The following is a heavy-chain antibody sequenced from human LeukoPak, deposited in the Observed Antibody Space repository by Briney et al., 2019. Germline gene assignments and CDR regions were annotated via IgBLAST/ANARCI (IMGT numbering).Heavy chain of an antibody. J-gene: IGHJ4*02. CDR3: ARISIMTTMTKPFDY. V-gene: IGHV5-51*04. D-gene: IGHD4-17*01. CDR1: GYSFTGYW. Sequence: GESLKISCKGAGYSFTGYWIGWVRQMPGKGLEWMGNIYPGDSDTRYSPSFQGQVTISADKPISTAYLQWSSLKASDTAMYYCARISIMTTMTKPFDYWGQGTLVTVSS. CDR2: IYPGDSDT.